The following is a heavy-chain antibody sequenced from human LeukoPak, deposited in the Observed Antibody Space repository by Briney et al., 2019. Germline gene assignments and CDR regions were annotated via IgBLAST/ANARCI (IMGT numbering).Heavy chain of an antibody. CDR3: ASSTVTTLYYYYGMDV. D-gene: IGHD4-17*01. J-gene: IGHJ6*02. CDR1: GGSISSYY. Sequence: PSETLSLTSTVSGGSISSYYWSWIRQPPGKGLEWIGYIYYSGSTNYNPSLKSRVTISVDTSKNQFSLKLSSVTAADTAVYYCASSTVTTLYYYYGMDVWGQGTTVTVSS. CDR2: IYYSGST. V-gene: IGHV4-59*01.